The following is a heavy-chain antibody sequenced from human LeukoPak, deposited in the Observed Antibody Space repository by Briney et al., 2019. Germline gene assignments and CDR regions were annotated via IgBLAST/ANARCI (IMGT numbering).Heavy chain of an antibody. V-gene: IGHV4-4*07. J-gene: IGHJ1*01. Sequence: SETLSLTCTVSGGSISSYYWSWIRQPAGKGLEWIGRIYTSGSTNYNPSLKSRVTMSVDTSKNQFSLKLSSVTAADTAMYYCARRLLGYCSGGSCYSGYFQHWGQGTLVTVSS. CDR2: IYTSGST. CDR3: ARRLLGYCSGGSCYSGYFQH. CDR1: GGSISSYY. D-gene: IGHD2-15*01.